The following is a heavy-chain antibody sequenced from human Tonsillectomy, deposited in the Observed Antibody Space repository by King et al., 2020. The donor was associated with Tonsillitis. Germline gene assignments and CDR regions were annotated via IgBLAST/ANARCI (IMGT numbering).Heavy chain of an antibody. V-gene: IGHV3-33*05. CDR1: GFAFRSYG. Sequence: HVQLVESGGGVVQPGRSLSLSCAASGFAFRSYGMHWVRQAPGKGLEWVAVISFDATRKNYADSVKGRFTISRDNSKNTLYLQMNSLGGEDTAVYYCASERLYSSGWGIDYWGQGSLVTVSS. D-gene: IGHD6-19*01. J-gene: IGHJ4*02. CDR3: ASERLYSSGWGIDY. CDR2: ISFDATRK.